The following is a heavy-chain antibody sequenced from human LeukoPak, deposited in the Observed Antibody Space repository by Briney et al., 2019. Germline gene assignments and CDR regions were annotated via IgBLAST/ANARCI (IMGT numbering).Heavy chain of an antibody. CDR2: IYYSGST. CDR1: GGSINSYY. CDR3: ARHQRGSLPGFDY. V-gene: IGHV4-59*08. Sequence: SETLSLTCTVSGGSINSYYWSWIRQPPGKGLEWIGYIYYSGSTNYNPSLKSRVTISVDTSKNQFSLKLSSVTAADTAVYYCARHQRGSLPGFDYWGQGTLVTVSS. J-gene: IGHJ4*02. D-gene: IGHD1-26*01.